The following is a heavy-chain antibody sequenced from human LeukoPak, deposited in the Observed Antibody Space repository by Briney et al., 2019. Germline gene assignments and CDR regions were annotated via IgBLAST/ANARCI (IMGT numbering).Heavy chain of an antibody. CDR3: AEYGSDYGRFDP. CDR2: IHSSGST. D-gene: IGHD6-25*01. J-gene: IGHJ5*02. Sequence: PSETLSLTCTVSGGSMSTYYWSWIRQPPGKGLEWIGYIHSSGSTNYNTSLKSRVTISVDTPKNQFSLKLTSVTAADTAVYYCAEYGSDYGRFDPWGQGTRVTVSS. CDR1: GGSMSTYY. V-gene: IGHV4-59*08.